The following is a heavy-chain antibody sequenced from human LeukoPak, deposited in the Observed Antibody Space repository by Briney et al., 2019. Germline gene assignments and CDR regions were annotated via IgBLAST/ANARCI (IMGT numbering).Heavy chain of an antibody. CDR2: ISGSGGST. CDR3: ANYIAAAGTEGGF. J-gene: IGHJ4*02. CDR1: GFTFASYA. D-gene: IGHD6-13*01. V-gene: IGHV3-23*01. Sequence: GGSLRLSCAASGFTFASYAMNWVRQAPGKGLEWVSSISGSGGSTYYADSVKGRFTISRDNSKNTLYLQMNSLRAEDTAVYYCANYIAAAGTEGGFWGQGTLVTVSS.